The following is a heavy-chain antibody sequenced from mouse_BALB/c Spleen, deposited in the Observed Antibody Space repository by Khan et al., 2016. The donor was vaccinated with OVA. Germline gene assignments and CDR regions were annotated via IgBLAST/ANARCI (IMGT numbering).Heavy chain of an antibody. CDR3: TRHGGSYDAMDY. Sequence: VQLQQPGAELVRPGASVKLSCKASGYTFTSYWINWVKQRPGQGLEWIGNIYPSDSYTDYNQKFKDKATLTVDKSTSTAYMQLSSPTSEDSAVYYCTRHGGSYDAMDYWGQGTSVTVSS. J-gene: IGHJ4*01. CDR1: GYTFTSYW. CDR2: IYPSDSYT. V-gene: IGHV1-69*02. D-gene: IGHD1-1*02.